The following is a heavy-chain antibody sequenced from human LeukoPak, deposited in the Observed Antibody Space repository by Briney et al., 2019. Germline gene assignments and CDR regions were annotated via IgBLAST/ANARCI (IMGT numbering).Heavy chain of an antibody. D-gene: IGHD3-3*01. CDR1: GFSFSDSA. CDR3: AKGGQDFDFWRFDL. CDR2: ISDTGGRT. J-gene: IGHJ5*02. V-gene: IGHV3-23*01. Sequence: TGGSLRLSCASSGFSFSDSAVSWVRHPPGEGLKWVSSISDTGGRTYYADSVKGRFTITRDNSRNTVNLQMNGLRADDTARYYCAKGGQDFDFWRFDLWGQGILVIVSS.